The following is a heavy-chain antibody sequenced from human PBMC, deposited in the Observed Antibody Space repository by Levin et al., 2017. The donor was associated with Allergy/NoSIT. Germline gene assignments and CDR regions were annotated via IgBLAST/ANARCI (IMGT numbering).Heavy chain of an antibody. J-gene: IGHJ4*02. D-gene: IGHD5-18*01. V-gene: IGHV1-3*01. CDR3: ARDGILDS. Sequence: NFQGRVTITRDTSASTAYMELSSLRSEDTAVYYCARDGILDSWGQGTLVTVSS.